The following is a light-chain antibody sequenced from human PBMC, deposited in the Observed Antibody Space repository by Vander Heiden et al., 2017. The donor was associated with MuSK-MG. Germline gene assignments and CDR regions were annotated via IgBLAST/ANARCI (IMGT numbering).Light chain of an antibody. CDR3: QQYNYWPLT. V-gene: IGKV3D-15*01. CDR2: AAS. Sequence: TTQAPASLSASLGDRVTLSCRASQSVSSNLDWYQQKAGQAPRLLIYAASSRDTDIPARFSGSGSGTEFTLTISSLQSEDFAVYYCQQYNYWPLTFGGGAKVEIK. J-gene: IGKJ4*01. CDR1: QSVSSN.